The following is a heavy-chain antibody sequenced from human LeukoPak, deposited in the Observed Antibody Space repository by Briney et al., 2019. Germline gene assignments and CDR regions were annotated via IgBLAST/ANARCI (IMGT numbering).Heavy chain of an antibody. CDR2: ISGDGVST. CDR1: GLPIADFA. J-gene: IGHJ4*02. Sequence: GGSLRLSCVASGLPIADFAMHWVRKAPGKGLEWVSLISGDGVSTFYADSVKGRFSISRDNSRNSLYLEMNSLRTEDAAMYYCAKESGKFDYWGQGTLVAVSS. V-gene: IGHV3-43*02. CDR3: AKESGKFDY.